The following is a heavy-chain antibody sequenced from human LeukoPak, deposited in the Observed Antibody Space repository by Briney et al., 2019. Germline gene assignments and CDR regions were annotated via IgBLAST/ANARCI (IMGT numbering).Heavy chain of an antibody. V-gene: IGHV1-8*01. CDR1: GYTFTSYD. CDR3: ARWEQQLVTIGYGMDV. Sequence: ASVKVSCKASGYTFTSYDINWVRQATGQGLEWMGWMNPNSGNTGYAQKFQGRVTMTRNTSISTAYMELSSLRSEDTAVYYCARWEQQLVTIGYGMDVWGQGTTVTVSS. J-gene: IGHJ6*02. CDR2: MNPNSGNT. D-gene: IGHD6-13*01.